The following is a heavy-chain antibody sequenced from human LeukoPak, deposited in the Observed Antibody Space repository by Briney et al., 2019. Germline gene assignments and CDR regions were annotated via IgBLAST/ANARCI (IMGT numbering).Heavy chain of an antibody. J-gene: IGHJ4*02. Sequence: SETLSLTCTVSGYSISSGYYWGWIRQPPGKGLEWIGSIYHSGSTYYNPSLKSRVTISVDTSKNQFSLKLSSVTAADTAVYYCARGQGGGTTPFFDYWGQGTLVTVSS. CDR2: IYHSGST. CDR1: GYSISSGYY. V-gene: IGHV4-38-2*02. D-gene: IGHD1-1*01. CDR3: ARGQGGGTTPFFDY.